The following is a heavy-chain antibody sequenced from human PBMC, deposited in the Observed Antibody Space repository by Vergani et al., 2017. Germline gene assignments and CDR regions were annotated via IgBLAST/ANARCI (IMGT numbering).Heavy chain of an antibody. CDR1: GFTFSSYA. J-gene: IGHJ4*02. CDR3: ASGHYYGSGSYPN. V-gene: IGHV3-30-3*01. CDR2: ISYDGSNT. D-gene: IGHD3-10*01. Sequence: QVQLVESGGGVVQPGRSLRLSCAASGFTFSSYAMHWVLQAPGKGLEWVAVISYDGSNTYYADSVKGRFTISRDNSKNTLYLQMNSLRAEDTAVYYCASGHYYGSGSYPNWGQGTLVTVSS.